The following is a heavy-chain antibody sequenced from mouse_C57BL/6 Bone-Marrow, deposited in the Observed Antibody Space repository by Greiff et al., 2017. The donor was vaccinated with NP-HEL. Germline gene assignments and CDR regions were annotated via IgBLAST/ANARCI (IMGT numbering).Heavy chain of an antibody. V-gene: IGHV2-2*01. CDR1: GFSLTSYG. J-gene: IGHJ3*01. CDR3: ARERRGYRSWFAH. CDR2: IWRGGST. D-gene: IGHD3-1*01. Sequence: VKLMESGPGLVQPSQSLSITCTVSGFSLTSYGVHWVRQSPGQGLEWLGVIWRGGSTAYNAAFISRLSISKDNSKSQVFFKMNSLQADDTAIYYCARERRGYRSWFAHWGQGTLVTVSA.